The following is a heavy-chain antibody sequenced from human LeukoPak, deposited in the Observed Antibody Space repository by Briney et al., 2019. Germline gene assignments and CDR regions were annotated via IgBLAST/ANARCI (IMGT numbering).Heavy chain of an antibody. D-gene: IGHD3-9*01. J-gene: IGHJ4*02. CDR2: IWYDGSNE. CDR3: ARDSYDILTGYYSGPDY. CDR1: GFTFSSFG. Sequence: GGSLRLSCAASGFTFSSFGMHWVRQAPGKGLEWVTLIWYDGSNEYYVDSVKGRFTISRDNSKNTLYLQINSLRAEDTAVYYCARDSYDILTGYYSGPDYWGQGTQVTVSS. V-gene: IGHV3-33*01.